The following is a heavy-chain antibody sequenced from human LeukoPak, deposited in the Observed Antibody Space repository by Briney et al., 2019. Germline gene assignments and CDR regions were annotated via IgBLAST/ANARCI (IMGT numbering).Heavy chain of an antibody. CDR2: INHSGST. J-gene: IGHJ4*02. Sequence: SETLSLTCAVYGGSLSGYYWSWIRQPPGKGLEWIGEINHSGSTNYNPSLKSRVSISVDTSENQFSLKLSSVTAADTAVYYCATNPGYGYGIDYWGQGTLVTVSS. V-gene: IGHV4-34*01. CDR1: GGSLSGYY. D-gene: IGHD5-18*01. CDR3: ATNPGYGYGIDY.